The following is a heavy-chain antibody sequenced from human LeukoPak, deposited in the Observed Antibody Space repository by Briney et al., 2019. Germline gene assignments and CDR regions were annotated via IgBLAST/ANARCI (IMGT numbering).Heavy chain of an antibody. J-gene: IGHJ4*02. V-gene: IGHV4-61*01. CDR3: ARGLSYFDQ. CDR1: GGSVSSASYY. Sequence: PSETLSLTCAVSGGSVSSASYYWSWIRQPPGKGLEWIGYIYYSGSTHYNPSLKSRVIISVDMSKNQFSLKLSSVTAADTAVYYCARGLSYFDQWGQGTLVTVSS. D-gene: IGHD2-21*02. CDR2: IYYSGST.